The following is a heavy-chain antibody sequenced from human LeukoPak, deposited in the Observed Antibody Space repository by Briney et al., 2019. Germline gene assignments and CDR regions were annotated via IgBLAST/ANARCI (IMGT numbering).Heavy chain of an antibody. D-gene: IGHD3-22*01. J-gene: IGHJ4*02. CDR3: ARVFHDSSGYYPYYFDY. CDR2: ISAYNGNT. Sequence: ASVKVSCKASGYTFTSYGISWVRQAPGQGLEWMGWISAYNGNTNYAQKLQGRVTMTTDASPSTAYMELRSLRSDDTAVYYCARVFHDSSGYYPYYFDYWGQGTLVTVSS. CDR1: GYTFTSYG. V-gene: IGHV1-18*01.